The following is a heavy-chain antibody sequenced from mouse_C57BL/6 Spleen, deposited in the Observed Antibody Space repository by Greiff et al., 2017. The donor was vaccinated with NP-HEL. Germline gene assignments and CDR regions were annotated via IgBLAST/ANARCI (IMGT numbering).Heavy chain of an antibody. D-gene: IGHD1-1*01. CDR3: ARHGSSPYWYFDV. J-gene: IGHJ1*03. CDR2: IHPNSGST. Sequence: VQLQQPGAELVKPGASVKLSCKASGYTFTSYWMHWVKQRPGQGLEWIGMIHPNSGSTNYNEKFKSKATLTVDKSSSTAYMQLSSLTSEDSAVYYCARHGSSPYWYFDVWGTGTTVTVSS. V-gene: IGHV1-64*01. CDR1: GYTFTSYW.